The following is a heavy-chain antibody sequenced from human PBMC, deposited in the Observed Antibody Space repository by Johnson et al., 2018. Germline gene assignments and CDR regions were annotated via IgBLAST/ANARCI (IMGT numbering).Heavy chain of an antibody. J-gene: IGHJ1*01. CDR1: GFTFSSYS. V-gene: IGHV3-21*04. CDR2: ISGSSHHM. D-gene: IGHD2-21*01. Sequence: EVQLVETGGHLVHPGGSLRLSCAASGFTFSSYSMNWVRQAPGKGLEWVASISGSSHHMYYVDSEKGRFTISRENAKRSLYLQMKSLRAEDTAVYDWAKGLVVGLYFQHWGQGTQVTVSS. CDR3: AKGLVVGLYFQH.